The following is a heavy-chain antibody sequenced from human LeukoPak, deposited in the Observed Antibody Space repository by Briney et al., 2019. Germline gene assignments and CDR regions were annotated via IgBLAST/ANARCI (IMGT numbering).Heavy chain of an antibody. Sequence: PGGSLTLPCAASGFTFNTYAMHGIRQAPGRGLEWVAFIRSDGSNKNYADSVKGRFTISRDNSKNTLYLQMNSLRVEDTGVYYCATLSLNWNYNHYFDFWGQGTLVTISS. J-gene: IGHJ4*02. V-gene: IGHV3-30*02. CDR1: GFTFNTYA. CDR3: ATLSLNWNYNHYFDF. CDR2: IRSDGSNK. D-gene: IGHD1-7*01.